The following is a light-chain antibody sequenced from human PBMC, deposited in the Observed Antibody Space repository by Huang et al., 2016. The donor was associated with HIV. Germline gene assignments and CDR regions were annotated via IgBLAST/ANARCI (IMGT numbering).Light chain of an antibody. V-gene: IGKV1-33*01. CDR3: QQYDNVPYT. J-gene: IGKJ2*01. Sequence: DIQMTQSPSSLSASVGDRVTITCQASQVISNYLNWYQQKPGKAPKLLIYDASNLETGGPSRFSGSGSGTDFTLTISSLQPEDVATYYCQQYDNVPYTFGQGTKLEIK. CDR2: DAS. CDR1: QVISNY.